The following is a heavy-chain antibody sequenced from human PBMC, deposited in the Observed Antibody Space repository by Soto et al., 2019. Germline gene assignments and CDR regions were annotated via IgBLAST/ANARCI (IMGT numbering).Heavy chain of an antibody. D-gene: IGHD3-3*01. Sequence: EGSLRLSCAASGFPLSSYGMSWVRQAPGQGLEWVSAISGSGGSTYYADSVKGRFTISRDNSKNTLYLQMNSLRAEDTAVYYCAKGSTIFGVVILYGMDVWGQGTTVTVSS. V-gene: IGHV3-23*01. J-gene: IGHJ6*02. CDR3: AKGSTIFGVVILYGMDV. CDR1: GFPLSSYG. CDR2: ISGSGGST.